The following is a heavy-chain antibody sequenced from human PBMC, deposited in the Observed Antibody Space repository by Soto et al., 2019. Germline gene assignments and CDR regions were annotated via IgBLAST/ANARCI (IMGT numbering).Heavy chain of an antibody. CDR3: ATHTSGSRNGPHT. CDR1: GGSIKNTGAN. Sequence: QLQLQESGPGLVKPSETLSLTCTVSGGSIKNTGANWGWVRQPPGKGLEWLGSVYYTGTTYYNPSLQSRVTISIDTSKNQYSLSVNSVAAADTAVYYCATHTSGSRNGPHTWGQGTLVTVSS. CDR2: VYYTGTT. D-gene: IGHD1-26*01. V-gene: IGHV4-39*01. J-gene: IGHJ5*02.